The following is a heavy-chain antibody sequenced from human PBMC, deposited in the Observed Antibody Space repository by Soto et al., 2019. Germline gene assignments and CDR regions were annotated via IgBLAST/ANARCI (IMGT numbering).Heavy chain of an antibody. CDR1: GYTFTSYG. CDR3: ARDSSSLDYYYYYGMDV. CDR2: ISAYNGNT. V-gene: IGHV1-18*04. Sequence: ASVKVSCKASGYTFTSYGISWVRQAPGQGLEWMGWISAYNGNTNYAQKLQGRVTMTTDTSTSTAYMELRSLRSDDTAVYYCARDSSSLDYYYYYGMDVWGQGTTVTVSS. J-gene: IGHJ6*02.